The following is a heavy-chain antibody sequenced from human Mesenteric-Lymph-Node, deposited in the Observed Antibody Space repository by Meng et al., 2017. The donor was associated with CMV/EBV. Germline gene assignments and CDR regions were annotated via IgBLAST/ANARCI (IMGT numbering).Heavy chain of an antibody. J-gene: IGHJ4*02. Sequence: GGSLRLSCAASGFIFNIYSMNWVRQAPGKGLEWISYISGSGSSIKYADSVQGRFAISRDNAKNSLYLQMNSLRAEDTALYYCTKTYCSSTFCYNYFDYWGQGTLVTVSS. V-gene: IGHV3-48*04. CDR3: TKTYCSSTFCYNYFDY. CDR1: GFIFNIYS. CDR2: ISGSGSSI. D-gene: IGHD2-2*01.